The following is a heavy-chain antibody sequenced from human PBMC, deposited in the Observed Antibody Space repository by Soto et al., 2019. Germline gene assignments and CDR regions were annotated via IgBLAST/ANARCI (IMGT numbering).Heavy chain of an antibody. Sequence: QVQLQESGPGLVKPSQTLSLTCTVSGGSISSGGYYWNWVRQHPGKGLEWIGYIYYSGSTYYNPSLKGRVTISVDTSKNQFSLKLSSVTAADTAVYYCARGLTVTVDYWGQGTLVTVSS. CDR2: IYYSGST. V-gene: IGHV4-31*03. CDR1: GGSISSGGYY. CDR3: ARGLTVTVDY. J-gene: IGHJ4*02. D-gene: IGHD4-17*01.